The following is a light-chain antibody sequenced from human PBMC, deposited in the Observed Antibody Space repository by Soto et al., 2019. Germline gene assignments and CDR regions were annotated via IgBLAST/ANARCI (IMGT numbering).Light chain of an antibody. V-gene: IGKV3-20*01. CDR2: GAS. CDR1: QSVTSSF. J-gene: IGKJ4*01. Sequence: EIVLTQSPGTLSLSPGERATLSCRASQSVTSSFFAWYQQKPGQAPTLVIYGASSRATGIPDRFTGSGSGTDFTLTISRLEPEDFAVYYCQQYGSSPLTFGGGTKVEIK. CDR3: QQYGSSPLT.